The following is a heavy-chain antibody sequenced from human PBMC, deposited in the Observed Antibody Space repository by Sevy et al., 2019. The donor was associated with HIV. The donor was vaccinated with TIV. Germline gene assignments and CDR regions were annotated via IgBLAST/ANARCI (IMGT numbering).Heavy chain of an antibody. CDR3: AKEDYGGNLPNYFAS. CDR2: ISYDGNNR. D-gene: IGHD4-17*01. V-gene: IGHV3-30*18. CDR1: GFTFSDHG. Sequence: GESLKISCAASGFTFSDHGMHWVRQAPGKGLDWVAAISYDGNNRYYADSVKGRFTISRDNSKNTLYLQMDSVRPEDTAVYYCAKEDYGGNLPNYFASWRQGTRVTVSS. J-gene: IGHJ4*02.